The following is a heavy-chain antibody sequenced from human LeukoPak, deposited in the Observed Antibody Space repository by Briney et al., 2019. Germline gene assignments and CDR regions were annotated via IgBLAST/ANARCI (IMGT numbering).Heavy chain of an antibody. CDR1: GFTFDDYA. CDR3: AKDIRPRRGCVDY. V-gene: IGHV3-9*01. Sequence: GGSLRLSCAASGFTFDDYAMHWVRQAPGKGLEWVSGINWNSGSIDYAGSVKGRFTISRDNAMNSLYLQMNTLRPEDTALYYCAKDIRPRRGCVDYWGQGTLVTVSS. CDR2: INWNSGSI. J-gene: IGHJ4*02.